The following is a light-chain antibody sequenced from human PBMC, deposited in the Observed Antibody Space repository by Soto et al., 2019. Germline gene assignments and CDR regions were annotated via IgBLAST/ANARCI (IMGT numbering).Light chain of an antibody. CDR2: EVS. Sequence: QSVLTQPASVSGSPGQSITISSTGTSSDVGGYNYVSWYQQHPGKAPKLMIYEVSNRPSGVSNRFSGSKSGNTASLTISGLQAEDEADYSCSSYTSSSTLYVFGTGTKVTVL. CDR3: SSYTSSSTLYV. V-gene: IGLV2-14*01. CDR1: SSDVGGYNY. J-gene: IGLJ1*01.